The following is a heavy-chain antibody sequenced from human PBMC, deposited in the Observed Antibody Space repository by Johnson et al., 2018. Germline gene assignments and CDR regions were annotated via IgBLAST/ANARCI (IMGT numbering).Heavy chain of an antibody. V-gene: IGHV3-43*01. CDR3: AKEKGRLIDS. D-gene: IGHD3-10*01. J-gene: IGHJ4*02. CDR2: VTWDGGAT. Sequence: VQLVQSGGGAVRPGGSLRLSCAASGFNFDEYTMHWFRQVPGQGLEWVSLVTWDGGATFYADTVKGRFTISRDNRKNSLYLQMNSLRTEDTAFYYCAKEKGRLIDSWGQGTQVTVSS. CDR1: GFNFDEYT.